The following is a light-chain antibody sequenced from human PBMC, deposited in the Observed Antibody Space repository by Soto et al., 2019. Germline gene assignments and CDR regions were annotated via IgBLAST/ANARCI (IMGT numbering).Light chain of an antibody. Sequence: QSVLTQPASVSGSPGQSITISCTGTSSDVESYNYVSWYQQHPGKAPKLMIYDVSNRPSGVSNRFSGSKSGNTASLTISGLQAEDVADYYCSSYTSSSTRVFRTGTKVTV. J-gene: IGLJ1*01. CDR3: SSYTSSSTRV. CDR2: DVS. CDR1: SSDVESYNY. V-gene: IGLV2-14*01.